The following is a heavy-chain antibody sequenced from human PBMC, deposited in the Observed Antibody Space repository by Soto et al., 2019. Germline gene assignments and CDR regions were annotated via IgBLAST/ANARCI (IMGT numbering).Heavy chain of an antibody. D-gene: IGHD1-26*01. CDR1: GGSISSGDYY. CDR2: ISYSGST. J-gene: IGHJ4*02. CDR3: ATMGTTTGSYYFEY. V-gene: IGHV4-30-4*01. Sequence: PSETLSLTCTVSGGSISSGDYYWSWIRQPPGKGLEWIAFISYSGSTYYNPSLQSRVAMSVDTSGNQFSLRLSSVTAADTAVYYCATMGTTTGSYYFEYWGQGALVTVSS.